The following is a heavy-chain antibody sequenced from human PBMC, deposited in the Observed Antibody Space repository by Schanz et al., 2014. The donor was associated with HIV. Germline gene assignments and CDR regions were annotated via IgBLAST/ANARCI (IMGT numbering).Heavy chain of an antibody. V-gene: IGHV3-11*04. J-gene: IGHJ3*02. CDR3: AKEATVVTLAFDI. D-gene: IGHD4-17*01. CDR2: ISRSGSTI. Sequence: QVHLVESGGGLVKPGGSLRLSCAASGFTFSDYHMSWIRQAPGKGLEWVSYISRSGSTIYYADSVKGRFTISRDNSKNTLYLQMNSLRAEDTAVYYCAKEATVVTLAFDIWGQGTTVTVSS. CDR1: GFTFSDYH.